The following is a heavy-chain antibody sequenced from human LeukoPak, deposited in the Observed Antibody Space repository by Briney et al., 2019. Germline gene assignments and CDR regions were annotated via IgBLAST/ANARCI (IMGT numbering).Heavy chain of an antibody. CDR2: ISSSSSYI. CDR1: GFTFSSYS. J-gene: IGHJ3*02. CDR3: ARCHYYDSSGYYPSSAAFDI. D-gene: IGHD3-22*01. V-gene: IGHV3-21*01. Sequence: GGSLRLSCAASGFTFSSYSMNWVRQAPGKGLEWVSSISSSSSYIYYADSVKGRFTISRDNAKNSLYLQMNSLRAEDTAVYYCARCHYYDSSGYYPSSAAFDIWAKGQWSPSLQ.